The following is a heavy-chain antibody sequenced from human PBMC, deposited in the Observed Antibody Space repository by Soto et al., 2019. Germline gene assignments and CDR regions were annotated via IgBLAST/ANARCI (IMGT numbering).Heavy chain of an antibody. CDR3: ARDFHSGYSYGWDFDY. D-gene: IGHD5-18*01. J-gene: IGHJ4*02. CDR2: IYYSGST. Sequence: KTSETLSLTCTVSGGSISSSNYYWGWIRQPPGKGLEWIGSIYYSGSTYYNPSLKSRVTISVDTSKNQFSLKLSSVTAADTAVYYSARDFHSGYSYGWDFDYWGQGILVTVSS. CDR1: GGSISSSNYY. V-gene: IGHV4-39*01.